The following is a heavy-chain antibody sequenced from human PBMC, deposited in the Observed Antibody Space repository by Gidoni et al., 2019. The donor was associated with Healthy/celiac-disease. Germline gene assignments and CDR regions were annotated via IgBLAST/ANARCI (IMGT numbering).Heavy chain of an antibody. D-gene: IGHD3-9*01. CDR3: ARGLRYFDWSMYFDY. CDR2: IYTSGST. J-gene: IGHJ4*02. V-gene: IGHV4-4*07. CDR1: GGSISSYY. Sequence: QVQLQESGPGLVKPSETLSLTSTVPGGSISSYYWSWISQPAGKGLEWIGRIYTSGSTNSNPSLKRRVAMSVDTSKNQFSLKLSSVTAADTAVYYCARGLRYFDWSMYFDYWGQGTLVTVSS.